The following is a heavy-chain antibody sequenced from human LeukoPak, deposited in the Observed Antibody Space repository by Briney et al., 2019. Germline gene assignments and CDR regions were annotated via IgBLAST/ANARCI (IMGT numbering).Heavy chain of an antibody. J-gene: IGHJ4*02. Sequence: SSETLSLTCTVSGGSISSYYWSWIRQPPGKGLEWIGYIYYSGSNNYNPSLKSRVTISVDTSKNQFSLKLSSVTAADTAVYYCARQIYDSSGYLLDYWGQGTLVTVSS. CDR2: IYYSGSN. CDR1: GGSISSYY. D-gene: IGHD3-22*01. V-gene: IGHV4-59*08. CDR3: ARQIYDSSGYLLDY.